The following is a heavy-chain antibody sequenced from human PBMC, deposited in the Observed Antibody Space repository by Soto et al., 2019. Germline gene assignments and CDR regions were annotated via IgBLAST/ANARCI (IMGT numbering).Heavy chain of an antibody. D-gene: IGHD3-16*01. J-gene: IGHJ4*02. Sequence: EVQLVESGGGLVKPGGSLRLSCAASGFIFSTYTMNWFRQAPGKGLEWVSSISSRSNYIYYADSVKGRFTISRNNAKNSLYLQLSSLRAEDTAVYYCAREFRDGGGYWGQGTLVTVSS. CDR2: ISSRSNYI. CDR3: AREFRDGGGY. CDR1: GFIFSTYT. V-gene: IGHV3-21*01.